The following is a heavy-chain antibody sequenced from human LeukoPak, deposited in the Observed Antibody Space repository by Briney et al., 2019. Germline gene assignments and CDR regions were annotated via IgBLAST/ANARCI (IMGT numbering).Heavy chain of an antibody. J-gene: IGHJ4*02. D-gene: IGHD1-14*01. CDR3: ARDVYRIFDY. CDR2: ISGTGSDT. Sequence: GGSLRLSCAASGFTFSSYSMTWVRQAPGKGLEWVSSISGTGSDTYYIDSLKGRFTVSRDNAKNSLYLQMNSLRAEDTAVYYCARDVYRIFDYWGLGTLVTVSS. CDR1: GFTFSSYS. V-gene: IGHV3-21*01.